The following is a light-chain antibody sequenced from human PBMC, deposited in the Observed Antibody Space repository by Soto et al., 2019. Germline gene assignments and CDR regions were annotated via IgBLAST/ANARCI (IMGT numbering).Light chain of an antibody. J-gene: IGLJ2*01. CDR2: RNN. V-gene: IGLV1-47*01. CDR3: ATWDDSLSGYVV. Sequence: QSVLTQPPSASGTPGQRVTISCSGSSSNIGSNYVFWYQQLPGTVPKVLMYRNNQRPSGVPDRFSGSKSGTSASLAISGLRSEDEADYYCATWDDSLSGYVVLGGGTKVTVL. CDR1: SSNIGSNY.